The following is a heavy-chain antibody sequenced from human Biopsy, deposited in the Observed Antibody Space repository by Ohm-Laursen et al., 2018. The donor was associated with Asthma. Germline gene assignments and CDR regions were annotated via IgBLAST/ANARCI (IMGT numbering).Heavy chain of an antibody. V-gene: IGHV3-21*01. D-gene: IGHD1-26*01. CDR2: ITDTSRYI. J-gene: IGHJ4*02. Sequence: SLPLSCAASGFTFSHYNLNWVRQAPGKGLAWVSSITDTSRYIKYADSVKGRFTISRDNSKNTLYLQMNSLRAEDTAVYYCAKEVFPGWELRRGPENWGQGTLVTVSS. CDR1: GFTFSHYN. CDR3: AKEVFPGWELRRGPEN.